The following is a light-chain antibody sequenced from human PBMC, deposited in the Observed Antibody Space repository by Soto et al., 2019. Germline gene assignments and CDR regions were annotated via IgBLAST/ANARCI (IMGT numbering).Light chain of an antibody. CDR2: EVS. Sequence: QSVLTQPPSASGSPGQSVTISCTGTSSDVGGYNYVSWYQQHPGKAPKLMIYEVSKRPSRVPDRFSGSKSGNTASLTVSGLQAEDEADYFCSSFAGSHYVFGAGSKVTVL. CDR1: SSDVGGYNY. V-gene: IGLV2-8*01. CDR3: SSFAGSHYV. J-gene: IGLJ1*01.